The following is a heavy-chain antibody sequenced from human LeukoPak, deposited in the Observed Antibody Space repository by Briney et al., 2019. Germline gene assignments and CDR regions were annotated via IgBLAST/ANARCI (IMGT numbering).Heavy chain of an antibody. CDR1: GGSISSGGYY. D-gene: IGHD6-13*01. CDR3: ARDSSSGYSSSWNYYYYMDV. CDR2: IYYSGST. Sequence: SETLSLTCTVSGGSISSGGYYWIWIRQHPGKGLEWIGYIYYSGSTYYNPSLKSRVTISVDTSKNQFSLKLSSVTAADTAVYYCARDSSSGYSSSWNYYYYMDVWGKGTTVTVPS. J-gene: IGHJ6*03. V-gene: IGHV4-31*03.